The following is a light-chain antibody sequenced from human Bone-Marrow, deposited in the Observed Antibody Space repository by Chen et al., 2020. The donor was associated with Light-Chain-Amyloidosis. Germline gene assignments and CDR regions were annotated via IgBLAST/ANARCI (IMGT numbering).Light chain of an antibody. CDR2: DDS. CDR3: QVWDRGSDRQL. V-gene: IGLV3-21*02. J-gene: IGLJ3*02. Sequence: SYVLTQPSSVSVAPGPTATIACGGNNIGSTSVHWYQQTPGQAPLLVVYDDSDRPSGIPGRLSGSNAGNPAALTISRGEAGDEADYYCQVWDRGSDRQLFGGGTKLPVL. CDR1: NIGSTS.